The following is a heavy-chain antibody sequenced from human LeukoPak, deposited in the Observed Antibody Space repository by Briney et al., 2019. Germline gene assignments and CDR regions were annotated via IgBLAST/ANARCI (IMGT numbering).Heavy chain of an antibody. CDR1: EFTFSSYA. D-gene: IGHD5-18*01. V-gene: IGHV3-23*01. CDR3: ARHSYGYLYFDY. J-gene: IGHJ4*02. Sequence: GGSLRLSCAASEFTFSSYAMTWVRQAPGKGLEWVSAISGSGGTTYYADSVKGRFAISRDNSKNTLYLQMSSLRAEDTAVYYCARHSYGYLYFDYWGQGTLVTVSS. CDR2: ISGSGGTT.